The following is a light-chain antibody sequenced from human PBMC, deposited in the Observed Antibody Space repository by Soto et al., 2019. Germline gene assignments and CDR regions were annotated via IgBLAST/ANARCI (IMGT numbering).Light chain of an antibody. Sequence: QSVLTQPPSVSEAPRQRVTISCSGRRSNIGNNAVFWYQQFPGKAPKLLIYYDDLLPSGVSDRFSGSKSGTSAFLAISGLQSEDEADYYCAAWDDSLNGYVFGTGTKVTVL. J-gene: IGLJ1*01. CDR3: AAWDDSLNGYV. V-gene: IGLV1-36*01. CDR2: YDD. CDR1: RSNIGNNA.